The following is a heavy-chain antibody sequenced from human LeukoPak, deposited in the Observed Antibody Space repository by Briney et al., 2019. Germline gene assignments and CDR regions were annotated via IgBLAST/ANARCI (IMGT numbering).Heavy chain of an antibody. V-gene: IGHV3-33*01. D-gene: IGHD6-13*01. Sequence: GGPLRLSCAASGFTFSSYGMHWVRQAPGKGLEWVAVIWYDGSNKYYADSVKGRFTISRDNSKNTLYLQMNSLRAEDTAVYYCARAAAGTHYYYYMDVWGKGTTVTVSS. CDR3: ARAAAGTHYYYYMDV. J-gene: IGHJ6*03. CDR1: GFTFSSYG. CDR2: IWYDGSNK.